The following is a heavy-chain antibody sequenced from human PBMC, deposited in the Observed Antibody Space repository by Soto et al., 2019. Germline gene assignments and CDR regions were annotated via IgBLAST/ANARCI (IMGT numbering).Heavy chain of an antibody. V-gene: IGHV4-39*01. CDR2: IYYSGST. CDR3: ARLPLYNFVEPYYMDV. Sequence: QLQLQESGPGLVKPSETLSLTCTVSGGSISSSSYYWGWIRQPPGKGLEWVGSIYYSGSTYYNPSHKSRVTISLDKTKNQFCLKLSSVTTADTAVYYCARLPLYNFVEPYYMDVWGKGTTVTVSS. D-gene: IGHD1-1*01. CDR1: GGSISSSSYY. J-gene: IGHJ6*03.